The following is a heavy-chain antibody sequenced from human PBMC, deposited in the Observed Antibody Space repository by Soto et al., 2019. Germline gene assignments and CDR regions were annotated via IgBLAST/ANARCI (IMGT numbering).Heavy chain of an antibody. D-gene: IGHD3-10*01. CDR1: GGSISSYY. J-gene: IGHJ4*02. Sequence: SETLSLTCTVSGGSISSYYWSWIRQPPGKGLEWIGYIYYSGSTNYNPSLKSRVTISVDTSKNQFSLKLSSVTAADTAVYYCARGRHLWFFDYWGQGTLVTVSS. CDR2: IYYSGST. CDR3: ARGRHLWFFDY. V-gene: IGHV4-59*01.